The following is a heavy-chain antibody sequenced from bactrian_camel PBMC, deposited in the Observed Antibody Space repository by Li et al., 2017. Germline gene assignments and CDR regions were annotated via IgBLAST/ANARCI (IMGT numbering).Heavy chain of an antibody. CDR2: IYYVSSKT. Sequence: HVQLVESGGGLVPPGGSLRVSCAAPNFTFSTYYIHFLRQAAGEGLEWVSSIYYVSSKTHYAESVKGRFTISRDNAKNTMYLQMNSLKSEDTSLYYCATGRQWFVDWGQGTQVTVS. D-gene: IGHD2*01. CDR1: NFTFSTYY. V-gene: IGHV3-2*01. CDR3: ATGRQWFVD. J-gene: IGHJ4*01.